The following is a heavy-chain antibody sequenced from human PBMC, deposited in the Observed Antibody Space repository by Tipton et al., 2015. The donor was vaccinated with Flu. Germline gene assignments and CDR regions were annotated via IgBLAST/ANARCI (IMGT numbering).Heavy chain of an antibody. CDR3: AAFPYYYDSSGYYLTDAFDI. D-gene: IGHD3-22*01. CDR1: GGSISSYY. J-gene: IGHJ3*02. CDR2: IYYSGST. Sequence: TLSLTCTVSGGSISSYYWSWIRQPPGKGLEWIGYIYYSGSTNYNPSLKSRVTISVDTSKNQFPLKLSSVTAADTAVYYCAAFPYYYDSSGYYLTDAFDIWGQGTMVTVSS. V-gene: IGHV4-59*12.